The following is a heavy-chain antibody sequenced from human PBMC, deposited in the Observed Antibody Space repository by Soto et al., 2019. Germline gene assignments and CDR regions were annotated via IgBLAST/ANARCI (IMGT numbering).Heavy chain of an antibody. CDR3: ARGPSYYDFWSGSRDPRYGMDV. V-gene: IGHV4-4*07. CDR2: IYTSGST. J-gene: IGHJ6*02. D-gene: IGHD3-3*01. Sequence: QVQLQESGPGLVKPSETLSLTCTVSGGSISSYYWSWIRQPAGKGLEWIGRIYTSGSTNYNPSLKCRATMSVDTSKNQSSLKLSSVTAADTAVYYCARGPSYYDFWSGSRDPRYGMDVWGQGNTVTVSS. CDR1: GGSISSYY.